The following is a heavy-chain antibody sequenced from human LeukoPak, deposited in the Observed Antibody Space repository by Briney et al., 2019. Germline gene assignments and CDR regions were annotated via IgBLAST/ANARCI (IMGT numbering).Heavy chain of an antibody. V-gene: IGHV1-2*06. CDR3: ARVLLWDYYDSSNDAFDI. D-gene: IGHD3-22*01. J-gene: IGHJ3*02. Sequence: ASVTVCCKASVYTFTGYYMYCLRQAPGQWLELMGLNTPNSGGTNYAQKFQGRVTMTRDTSISTAYMELSRLRSDDTAVYYCARVLLWDYYDSSNDAFDIWGQGTMVTVSS. CDR2: NTPNSGGT. CDR1: VYTFTGYY.